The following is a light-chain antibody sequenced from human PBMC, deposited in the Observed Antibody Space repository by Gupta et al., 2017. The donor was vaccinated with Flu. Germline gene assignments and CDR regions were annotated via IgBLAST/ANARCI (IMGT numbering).Light chain of an antibody. CDR1: QSLLHSNGYNY. J-gene: IGKJ2*01. Sequence: ISCRSSQSLLHSNGYNYFDWYLQKPGQSPQLLIYLGSNRASGVPDRFSGSGSGTDFTLKISRVEAEDVGVYYCMQALQTQYTFGHGTKLEIK. CDR2: LGS. CDR3: MQALQTQYT. V-gene: IGKV2-28*01.